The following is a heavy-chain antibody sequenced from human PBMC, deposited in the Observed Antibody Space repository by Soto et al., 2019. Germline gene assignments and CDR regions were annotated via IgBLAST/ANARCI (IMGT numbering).Heavy chain of an antibody. Sequence: GGSLRLSCAASGFTFSSYDMHWVRQATGKGLEWVSAIGTAGDTYYPGSVKGRFTISRENAKNSFYLQMNSLRAGDTAVYYCARVSATVTPAYWYFDLWGRGTLVTVSS. J-gene: IGHJ2*01. CDR1: GFTFSSYD. CDR3: ARVSATVTPAYWYFDL. D-gene: IGHD4-17*01. CDR2: IGTAGDT. V-gene: IGHV3-13*01.